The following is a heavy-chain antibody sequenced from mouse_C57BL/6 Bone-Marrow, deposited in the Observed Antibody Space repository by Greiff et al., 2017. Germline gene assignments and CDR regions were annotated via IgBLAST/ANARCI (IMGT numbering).Heavy chain of an antibody. CDR3: TRKCYYYGSSFAY. CDR2: IDPETGGT. J-gene: IGHJ3*01. Sequence: QVTLKESGAELVRPGASVTLSCKASGYTFTDYEMHWVKQTPVHGLEWIGAIDPETGGTAYNQKFKGKAILTADKSSSTAYMELRSLTSEDSAVYYCTRKCYYYGSSFAYWGQGTLVTVSA. CDR1: GYTFTDYE. D-gene: IGHD1-1*01. V-gene: IGHV1-15*01.